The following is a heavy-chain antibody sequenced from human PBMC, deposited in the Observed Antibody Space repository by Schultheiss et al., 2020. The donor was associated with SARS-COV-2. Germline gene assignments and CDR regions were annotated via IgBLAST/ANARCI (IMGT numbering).Heavy chain of an antibody. V-gene: IGHV4-4*07. CDR3: ARGIVGATPRPYYFDY. J-gene: IGHJ4*02. Sequence: SETLSLTCTVSGGSISSYYWSWIRQPPGKGLEWIGRIYTSGSTNYNPSLKSRVTISVDTSKNQFSLKLSSVTAADTAVYYCARGIVGATPRPYYFDYWGQGTLVTVSS. CDR1: GGSISSYY. D-gene: IGHD1-26*01. CDR2: IYTSGST.